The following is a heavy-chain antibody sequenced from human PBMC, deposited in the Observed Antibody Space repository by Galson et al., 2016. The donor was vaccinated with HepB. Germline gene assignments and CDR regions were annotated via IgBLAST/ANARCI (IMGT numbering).Heavy chain of an antibody. D-gene: IGHD3-10*01. CDR3: AKVHYYYGSGELGYLDL. V-gene: IGHV3-7*03. CDR1: GFTFTDYW. Sequence: SLRLSCAASGFTFTDYWMVWVRQAPGKGLEYVANVNRDGSGTLYMDSAKGRFTISRDNSKNTLHLQMNSLRAEDTAVYYCAKVHYYYGSGELGYLDLWSRGTLVTVSS. CDR2: VNRDGSGT. J-gene: IGHJ2*01.